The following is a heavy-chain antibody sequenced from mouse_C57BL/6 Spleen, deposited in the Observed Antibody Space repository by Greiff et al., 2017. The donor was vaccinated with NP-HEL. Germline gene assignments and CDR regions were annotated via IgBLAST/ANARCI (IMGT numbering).Heavy chain of an antibody. D-gene: IGHD2-4*01. V-gene: IGHV5-17*01. J-gene: IGHJ2*01. CDR2: ISSGSSTI. CDR1: GFTFSDYG. CDR3: ARCGYDYDGYFDY. Sequence: DVMLVESGGGLVKPGGSLKLSCAASGFTFSDYGMHWVRQAPEKGLEWVAYISSGSSTIYYADTVKGRFTISSDNAKNNPFLQMTSLRSEDTAMYYCARCGYDYDGYFDYWGQGTTLTVSS.